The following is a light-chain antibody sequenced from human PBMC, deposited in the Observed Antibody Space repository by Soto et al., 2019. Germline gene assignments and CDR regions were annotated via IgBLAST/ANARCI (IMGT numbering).Light chain of an antibody. Sequence: EIVLTQSPGTLSLSPGERATLSCRASQSISRSYLAWYQQKPGQAPRLLIYGASSRAIGIPDRFSGSGSGTDFTLTITRLEPEEFALYYCQQYGSSPPYTFGQGTKLEIK. J-gene: IGKJ2*01. V-gene: IGKV3-20*01. CDR1: QSISRSY. CDR2: GAS. CDR3: QQYGSSPPYT.